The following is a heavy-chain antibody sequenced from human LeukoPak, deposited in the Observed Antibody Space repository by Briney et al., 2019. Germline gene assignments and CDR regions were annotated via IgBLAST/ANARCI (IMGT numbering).Heavy chain of an antibody. D-gene: IGHD3-3*01. Sequence: GGSLRLSCAASGFTFSSYGMNWVRQAPGKGLEWVSAISGSGGSTYYADSVKGRFTISRDNSKNTLYLQMNSLRAEDTAVYYCAKSSEFWSGYFDYWGQGTLVTVSS. J-gene: IGHJ4*02. V-gene: IGHV3-23*01. CDR2: ISGSGGST. CDR1: GFTFSSYG. CDR3: AKSSEFWSGYFDY.